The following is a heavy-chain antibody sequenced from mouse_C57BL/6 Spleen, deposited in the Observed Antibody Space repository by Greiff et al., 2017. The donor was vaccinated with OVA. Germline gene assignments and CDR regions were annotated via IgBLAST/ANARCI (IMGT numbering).Heavy chain of an antibody. CDR2: IYPGDGDT. CDR1: GYAFSSYW. Sequence: VKLQESGAELVKPGASVKISCKASGYAFSSYWMNWVKQRPGKGLEWIGQIYPGDGDTNYNGKFKGKATLTADKSSSTAYMQLSSLTSEDSAVYFCARDPGQDWYFDVWGTGTTVTVSS. J-gene: IGHJ1*03. V-gene: IGHV1-80*01. CDR3: ARDPGQDWYFDV. D-gene: IGHD3-3*01.